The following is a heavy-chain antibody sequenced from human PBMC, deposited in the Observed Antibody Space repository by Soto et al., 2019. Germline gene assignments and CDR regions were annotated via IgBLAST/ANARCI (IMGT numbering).Heavy chain of an antibody. CDR3: ARDKGWEPTDY. V-gene: IGHV1-46*01. J-gene: IGHJ4*02. CDR1: GYTFTSYG. CDR2: INPSGGST. Sequence: ASVKVSCKASGYTFTSYGISWVRQAPGQGLEWMGIINPSGGSTSYAQKFQGRVTMTRDTSTSTVYMELRSLRSDDTAVYYCARDKGWEPTDYWGQGTLVTVSS. D-gene: IGHD1-26*01.